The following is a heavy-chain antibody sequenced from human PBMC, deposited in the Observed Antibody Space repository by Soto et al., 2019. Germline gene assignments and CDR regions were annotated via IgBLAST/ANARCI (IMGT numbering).Heavy chain of an antibody. V-gene: IGHV1-24*01. J-gene: IGHJ4*02. CDR3: ATGWDYGGLHPPDY. CDR2: FDPEDGET. Sequence: ASVKVSCKVSGYTLTELSMHWVRQAPGKGLEWMGGFDPEDGETIYAQKFQGRVTMTEDTSTDTAYMELSSLRSEDTAVYYCATGWDYGGLHPPDYWGQGTLVTVSS. D-gene: IGHD4-17*01. CDR1: GYTLTELS.